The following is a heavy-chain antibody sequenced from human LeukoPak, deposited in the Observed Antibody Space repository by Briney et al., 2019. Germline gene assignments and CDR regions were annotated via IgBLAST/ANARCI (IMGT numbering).Heavy chain of an antibody. D-gene: IGHD6-6*01. CDR1: GGSISSYY. Sequence: SETLSLTCTVSGGSISSYYWSWIRQPPGKGLEWIGEINHSGSTNYNPSLKSRVTISVDTSKNQFSLKLSSVTAADTAVYYCARTKRVGPRPARGWFDPWGQGTLVTVSS. J-gene: IGHJ5*02. CDR3: ARTKRVGPRPARGWFDP. V-gene: IGHV4-34*01. CDR2: INHSGST.